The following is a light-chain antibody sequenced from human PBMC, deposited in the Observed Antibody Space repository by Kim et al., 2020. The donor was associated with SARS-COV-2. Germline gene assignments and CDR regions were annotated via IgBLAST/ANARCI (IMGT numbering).Light chain of an antibody. V-gene: IGLV3-19*01. CDR2: GKN. Sequence: ALGHTVRITCKGDSLRRYYASWYQQKPGQAPVLVIYGKNNRPSGIPDRFSGSSSGNTASLTITGAQAEDEADYYCNSRDSSGNHLVFGGGTQLTVL. J-gene: IGLJ3*02. CDR3: NSRDSSGNHLV. CDR1: SLRRYY.